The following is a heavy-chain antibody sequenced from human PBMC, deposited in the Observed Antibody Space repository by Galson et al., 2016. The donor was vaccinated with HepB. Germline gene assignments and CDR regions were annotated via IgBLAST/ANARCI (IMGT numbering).Heavy chain of an antibody. D-gene: IGHD2-21*01. CDR3: ARREESLLRPIADF. CDR2: MNPGTGAT. CDR1: GFSFTDYE. Sequence: SVKVSCKASGFSFTDYEIQWLRQASGRGFEYMGWMNPGTGATGSTRKFQGRVTMTSDTSTSTAYIELRGLTAEDTAVYYCARREESLLRPIADFWGQGTLVTVS. V-gene: IGHV1-8*02. J-gene: IGHJ4*02.